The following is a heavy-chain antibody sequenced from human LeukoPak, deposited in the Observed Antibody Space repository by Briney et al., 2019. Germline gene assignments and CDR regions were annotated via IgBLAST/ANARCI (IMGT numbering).Heavy chain of an antibody. CDR1: GGSISSYY. CDR2: IYTSGNT. D-gene: IGHD2-15*01. CDR3: AREVVVATTDWFDP. J-gene: IGHJ5*02. V-gene: IGHV4-4*07. Sequence: SETLSLTCTVSGGSISSYYWSWIRQPAGKGLEWIGRIYTSGNTYYTPSLKSRVTISVDTSKNQFSLKLSSVTAADTAVYYCAREVVVATTDWFDPWGQGTLVTVSS.